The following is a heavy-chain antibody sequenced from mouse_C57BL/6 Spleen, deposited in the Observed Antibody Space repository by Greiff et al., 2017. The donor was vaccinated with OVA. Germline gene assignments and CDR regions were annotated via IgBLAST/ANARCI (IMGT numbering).Heavy chain of an antibody. V-gene: IGHV1-26*01. J-gene: IGHJ3*01. CDR3: AIFAY. CDR2: INPNNGGT. CDR1: GYTFTDYY. Sequence: EVMLQQSGPELVKPGASVKISCKASGYTFTDYYMNWVKQSHGKSLEWIGDINPNNGGTSYNQKFKGKATLTVDKSSSTAYMELRSLTSEDSAVYYCAIFAYWGQGTLVTVSA.